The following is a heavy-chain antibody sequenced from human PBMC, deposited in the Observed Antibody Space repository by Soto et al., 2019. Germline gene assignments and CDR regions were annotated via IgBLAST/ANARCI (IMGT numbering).Heavy chain of an antibody. J-gene: IGHJ6*02. CDR2: IIPVFRTT. CDR1: GGNFSRYA. Sequence: SVKVSCKASGGNFSRYAISWLGQAPGQGLEWMGGIIPVFRTTNYEQKLQGRVTITADGSTSTAYMELSSLTSADTAVYYCAKSYPYRLVQTPTGNQYYSPMEVWGQGTPVTVSS. V-gene: IGHV1-69*13. CDR3: AKSYPYRLVQTPTGNQYYSPMEV. D-gene: IGHD1-1*01.